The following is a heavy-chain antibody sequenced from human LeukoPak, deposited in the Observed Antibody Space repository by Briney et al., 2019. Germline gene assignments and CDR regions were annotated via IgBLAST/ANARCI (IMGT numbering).Heavy chain of an antibody. CDR1: GXPFSGHY. J-gene: IGHJ4*02. CDR3: ARVPTSGWPSPDY. V-gene: IGHV4-34*01. CDR2: INDSGSI. D-gene: IGHD6-25*01. Sequence: SETLSLTWAVYGXPFSGHYWSWVRQPPGKGLEWIGEINDSGSINYNPSLTSRVTISVDTSKNQFSLKLSSVTAADTAVYHCARVPTSGWPSPDYWGQGTLVTVSS.